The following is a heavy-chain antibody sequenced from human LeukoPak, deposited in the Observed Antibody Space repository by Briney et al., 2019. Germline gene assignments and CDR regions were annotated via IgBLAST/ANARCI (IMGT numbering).Heavy chain of an antibody. Sequence: GGSLRLSCAASGFTFSSYAMSWVRQAPGKGLEGVSAISGSGGSTYYADSVKGRFTLSRDNSKNTLYLQMNSMRAEDTAVYYCAKSRYYYDRVGAFDIWGQGTMVTVSS. CDR2: ISGSGGST. CDR3: AKSRYYYDRVGAFDI. J-gene: IGHJ3*02. D-gene: IGHD3-22*01. V-gene: IGHV3-23*01. CDR1: GFTFSSYA.